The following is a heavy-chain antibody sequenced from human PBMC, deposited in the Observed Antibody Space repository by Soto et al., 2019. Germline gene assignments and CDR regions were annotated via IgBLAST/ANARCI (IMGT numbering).Heavy chain of an antibody. Sequence: QVQLVESGGGVVQPGRSLRLSCAASGFTFSSYGMLWVRQAPGKGLEWVAVIWYDGSNKYYADSVKGRFTISRDNSKNTLYLQMNSLRAEDTAVYYCAASPLYRFGFLGFDYWGQGTLVTVSS. CDR1: GFTFSSYG. CDR3: AASPLYRFGFLGFDY. D-gene: IGHD2-2*02. CDR2: IWYDGSNK. J-gene: IGHJ4*02. V-gene: IGHV3-33*01.